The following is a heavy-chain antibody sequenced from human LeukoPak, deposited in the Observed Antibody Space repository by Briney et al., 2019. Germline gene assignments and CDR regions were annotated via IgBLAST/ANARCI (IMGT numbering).Heavy chain of an antibody. D-gene: IGHD2-8*01. V-gene: IGHV3-7*01. CDR2: IKQDGSEK. Sequence: PGGSLRLSCAVSGFTFSSYWMSWVRQAPGKGLEWVANIKQDGSEKYYVDSVKGRFTISRDNAKNSLYLQMSSLRAEDTAVYYCAREEWAFDYWGQGTLVTVSS. CDR1: GFTFSSYW. CDR3: AREEWAFDY. J-gene: IGHJ4*02.